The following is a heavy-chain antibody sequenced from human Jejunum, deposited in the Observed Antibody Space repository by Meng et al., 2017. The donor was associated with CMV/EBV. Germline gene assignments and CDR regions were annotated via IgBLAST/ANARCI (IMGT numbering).Heavy chain of an antibody. CDR2: MYHSEST. Sequence: LTCTCPGGSISSTSYYWAWNRQPPGKGLEWIGTMYHSESTYYNPSLKSRVTISVDTSKNQFSLKLSSVTAADTAVYFCASFEFFEYWGQGTLVTVSS. CDR1: GGSISSTSYY. J-gene: IGHJ4*02. D-gene: IGHD3-10*01. CDR3: ASFEFFEY. V-gene: IGHV4-39*07.